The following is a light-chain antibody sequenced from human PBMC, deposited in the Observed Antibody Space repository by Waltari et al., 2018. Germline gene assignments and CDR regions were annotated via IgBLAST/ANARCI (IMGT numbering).Light chain of an antibody. J-gene: IGLJ3*02. Sequence: QSALTQPASVSGSPGQSITMSCTGPSSDVGGFQSVSWYQQYPGKAPKLLIYDVSKRPSGVSNRFSGSKSGNTASLTISGLQAEDEADYYCSSFTVFGGGTKLIVL. CDR2: DVS. CDR1: SSDVGGFQS. CDR3: SSFTV. V-gene: IGLV2-14*03.